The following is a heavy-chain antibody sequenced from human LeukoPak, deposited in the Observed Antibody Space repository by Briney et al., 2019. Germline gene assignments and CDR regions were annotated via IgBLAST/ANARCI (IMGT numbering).Heavy chain of an antibody. Sequence: GGSLRLSCAASGFTFSSYAMHWVRQAPGKGLEWVAFIRYDGSNKYYADSVKGRFTISRDNSKNTLYLQMNSLRAEDTAVYYCAKMGFIVVVPAASPGEDYWGQGTLVTVSS. CDR2: IRYDGSNK. J-gene: IGHJ4*02. V-gene: IGHV3-30*02. CDR3: AKMGFIVVVPAASPGEDY. CDR1: GFTFSSYA. D-gene: IGHD2-2*01.